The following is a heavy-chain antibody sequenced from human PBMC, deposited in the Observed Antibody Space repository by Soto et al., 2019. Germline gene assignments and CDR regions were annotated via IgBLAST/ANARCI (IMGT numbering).Heavy chain of an antibody. CDR1: GYKFGSAW. V-gene: IGHV5-51*01. CDR2: IKPGTSDI. Sequence: GESLKISCKGVGYKFGSAWIGWVRQMPGKGLEWMGIIKPGTSDIRYSPSCRGHVTISADEAVSTAYLQWSSLKASDTAMYYCARQLSHICDSWDQGTLVTFSS. J-gene: IGHJ4*02. CDR3: ARQLSHICDS. D-gene: IGHD3-3*02.